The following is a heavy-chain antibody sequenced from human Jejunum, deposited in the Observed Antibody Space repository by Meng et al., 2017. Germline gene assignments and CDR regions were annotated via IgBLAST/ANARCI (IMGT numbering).Heavy chain of an antibody. CDR2: IYSSGST. Sequence: SETLSLTCTVSGGSISGYYWSWIRQPPGKGLEWIGYIYSSGSTNYNPSLKSRVTISVDTSKNQFSLKLSSVTAADTAVYYCARFKWEVRWFDPWGQGTLVTGSS. D-gene: IGHD1-26*01. CDR3: ARFKWEVRWFDP. CDR1: GGSISGYY. V-gene: IGHV4-59*01. J-gene: IGHJ5*02.